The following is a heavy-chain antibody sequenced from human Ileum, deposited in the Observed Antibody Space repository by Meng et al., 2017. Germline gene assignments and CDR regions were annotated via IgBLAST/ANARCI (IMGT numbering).Heavy chain of an antibody. V-gene: IGHV4-4*02. J-gene: IGHJ4*02. CDR3: ATSGDNSGFYLGY. D-gene: IGHD3-22*01. Sequence: GKLKEAGPGRRIPSGPWALTCTVSGDSISTYNWWTWVRPSPEKGLEWIGEIYHSGRTNYNPSLTSRVTMSVDKSKKQISLNLSSVTAADTAVYYCATSGDNSGFYLGYWGPGILVTVSS. CDR1: GDSISTYNW. CDR2: IYHSGRT.